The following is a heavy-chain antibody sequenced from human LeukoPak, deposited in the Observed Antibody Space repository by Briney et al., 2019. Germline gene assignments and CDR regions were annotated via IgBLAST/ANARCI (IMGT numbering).Heavy chain of an antibody. CDR2: ISGSGGST. CDR1: GFTFSSYA. V-gene: IGHV3-23*01. Sequence: GGSLRLSCAASGFTFSSYAISWDRQAPGKGLEWVSAISGSGGSTYYADSVKGRFTISRDISKDTLYLQMNSLRAEDTAVYYCAGARSDYFYGMDVWGQGTTVTVSS. D-gene: IGHD1-26*01. CDR3: AGARSDYFYGMDV. J-gene: IGHJ6*02.